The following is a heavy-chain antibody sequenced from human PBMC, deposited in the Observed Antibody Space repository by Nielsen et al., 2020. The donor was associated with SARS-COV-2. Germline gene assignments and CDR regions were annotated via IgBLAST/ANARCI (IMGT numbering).Heavy chain of an antibody. Sequence: GESLKISCEASGFTFRNCDISWVRQAPGKGLEWVSSITRYGATHYIESAQGRFTISRDNSKSMVFLEMKSLRVEDTAVYYCSKLDCSGDFCNHYWGRGTLVTVSS. CDR2: ITRYGAT. CDR3: SKLDCSGDFCNHY. D-gene: IGHD6-19*01. CDR1: GFTFRNCD. V-gene: IGHV3-23*05. J-gene: IGHJ4*02.